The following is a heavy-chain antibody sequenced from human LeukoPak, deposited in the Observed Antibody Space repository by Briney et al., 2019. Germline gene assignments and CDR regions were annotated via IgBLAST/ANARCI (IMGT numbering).Heavy chain of an antibody. J-gene: IGHJ6*03. Sequence: PSEPLSLTCTVSGGSISIYYWNWIRQPAGKGLEWIGRIFTSGITNYDPSLKSRVTMSVDTSKNQFSLNLSSVTAADTAVYYCARESSGNYYNPLGYMDVWGKGTTVTVSS. CDR3: ARESSGNYYNPLGYMDV. CDR2: IFTSGIT. V-gene: IGHV4-4*07. CDR1: GGSISIYY. D-gene: IGHD3-10*01.